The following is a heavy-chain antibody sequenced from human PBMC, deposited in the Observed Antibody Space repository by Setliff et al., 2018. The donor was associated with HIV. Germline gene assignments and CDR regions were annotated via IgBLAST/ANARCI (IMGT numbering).Heavy chain of an antibody. V-gene: IGHV5-51*01. CDR3: AKAGRGIYYTGGYYYDGFDV. D-gene: IGHD3-22*01. CDR2: IYPNDFDT. Sequence: SLKISCETSGYIFTHYWIGWVRQMPGKGLECMGIIYPNDFDTKYSPSFQGQVTISADRSTNAAYLEWSSLKASDTAMYYCAKAGRGIYYTGGYYYDGFDVWGQGTMVTV. CDR1: GYIFTHYW. J-gene: IGHJ3*01.